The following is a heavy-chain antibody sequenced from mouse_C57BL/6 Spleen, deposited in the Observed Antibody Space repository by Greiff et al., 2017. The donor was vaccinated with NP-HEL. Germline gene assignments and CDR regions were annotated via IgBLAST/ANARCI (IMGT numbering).Heavy chain of an antibody. V-gene: IGHV1-72*01. D-gene: IGHD1-1*01. J-gene: IGHJ4*01. CDR1: GYTFTSYW. CDR3: AREDLITTVDAMDY. CDR2: IDPNSGGT. Sequence: QVQLQQPGAELVKPGASVKLSCKASGYTFTSYWMHWVKQRPGRGLEWIGRIDPNSGGTKYNEKFKSKATLTVDKPSSTAYMQLSSLTSEDSEVYYCAREDLITTVDAMDYWGQGTSVTVSS.